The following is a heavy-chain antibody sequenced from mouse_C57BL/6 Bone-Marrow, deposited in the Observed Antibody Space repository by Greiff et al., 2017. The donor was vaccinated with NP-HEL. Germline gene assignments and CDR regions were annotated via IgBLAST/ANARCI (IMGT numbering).Heavy chain of an antibody. V-gene: IGHV1-54*01. D-gene: IGHD1-1*01. CDR3: ARSFITTVEEYYFDY. Sequence: VQLQQSGAELVRPGTSVKVSCKASGYAFTNYLIEWVKQRPGQGLEWIGVINPGSGGTNYNEKFKGKATLTADKSSSTAYMQLSSLTSEDSAVYFCARSFITTVEEYYFDYWGQGTTLTVSS. J-gene: IGHJ2*01. CDR2: INPGSGGT. CDR1: GYAFTNYL.